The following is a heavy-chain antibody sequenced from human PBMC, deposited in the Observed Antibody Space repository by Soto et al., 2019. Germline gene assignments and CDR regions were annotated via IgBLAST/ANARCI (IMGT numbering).Heavy chain of an antibody. J-gene: IGHJ3*02. V-gene: IGHV1-69*08. CDR3: AREGYCSSTSCYAYAFDI. D-gene: IGHD2-2*01. Sequence: QVQLVQSGAEVKKPGSSVKVSCKASGGTFSSYIISWVRQAPGQGLEWMGRIIPILGIANYAQKFQGRVTITADKSTSTAYMELSSLRSEDTAVYYCAREGYCSSTSCYAYAFDIWGQGTMVTVSS. CDR1: GGTFSSYI. CDR2: IIPILGIA.